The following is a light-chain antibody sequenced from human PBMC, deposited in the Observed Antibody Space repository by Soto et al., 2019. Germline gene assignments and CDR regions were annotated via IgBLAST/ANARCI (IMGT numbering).Light chain of an antibody. V-gene: IGLV2-8*01. Sequence: QSALTQPPSASGSPGQSVTISCTGTSSDVGGYNYVSWYQQHPGKAPKLMIYEVTKRPSGVPDRFSGSKSGNTASLTVSGLQAEDEADYYYSSYAGSNSLKVFGTGTKVTVL. CDR3: SSYAGSNSLKV. CDR2: EVT. J-gene: IGLJ1*01. CDR1: SSDVGGYNY.